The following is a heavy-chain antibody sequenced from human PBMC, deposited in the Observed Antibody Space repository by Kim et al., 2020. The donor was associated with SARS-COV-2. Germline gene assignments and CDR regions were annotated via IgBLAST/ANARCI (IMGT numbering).Heavy chain of an antibody. V-gene: IGHV1-46*01. J-gene: IGHJ4*02. CDR3: ARVGVRGATTRFDY. Sequence: EKNFQGRVTMTSDTSTGTVYMELGSLRSEDTAVYCCARVGVRGATTRFDYWGQGTLVTVSS. D-gene: IGHD1-26*01.